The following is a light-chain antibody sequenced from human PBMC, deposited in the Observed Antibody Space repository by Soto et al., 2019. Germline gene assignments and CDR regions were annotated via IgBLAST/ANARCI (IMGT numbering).Light chain of an antibody. J-gene: IGKJ2*01. CDR1: QAIRKD. CDR3: LQNNSYPRT. V-gene: IGKV1-17*01. CDR2: AAS. Sequence: DIQMTQSVSSLSASVGDRVTITCRASQAIRKDLAGYQQKPGKAPQGLIYAASSLQSGVQSRFSGSGSGTEFTLTISSLQPEDFATHCYLQNNSYPRTFRQGTKLEI.